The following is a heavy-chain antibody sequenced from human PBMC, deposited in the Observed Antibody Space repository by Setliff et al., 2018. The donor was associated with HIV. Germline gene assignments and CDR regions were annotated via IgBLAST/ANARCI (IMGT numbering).Heavy chain of an antibody. CDR2: ISAYNGNT. Sequence: ASVKVSCKASGYTFTNFGIGWVRQAPGQGLEWMGWISAYNGNTNYAQKLQGRVTMTTDTSTNTAYMELRSLRSDDTAVYYCARDSPLYYYEGEDPTLNYYGMDVWGQGTTVTVSS. CDR1: GYTFTNFG. CDR3: ARDSPLYYYEGEDPTLNYYGMDV. J-gene: IGHJ6*02. V-gene: IGHV1-18*01. D-gene: IGHD3-22*01.